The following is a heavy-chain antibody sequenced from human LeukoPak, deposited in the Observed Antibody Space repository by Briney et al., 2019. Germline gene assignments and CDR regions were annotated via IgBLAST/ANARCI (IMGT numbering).Heavy chain of an antibody. CDR3: ARDKWRRGSYYFDY. V-gene: IGHV3-11*04. J-gene: IGHJ4*02. CDR2: ITSSGSNV. Sequence: GGSLRLSCAASGFSFSDQYMSWIRQAPGRGLEWVSYITSSGSNVYYADSVKGRFTISRDNAKNSLFLEVNSLRAEDTGFYYCARDKWRRGSYYFDYWGQGALVTVSS. D-gene: IGHD1-26*01. CDR1: GFSFSDQY.